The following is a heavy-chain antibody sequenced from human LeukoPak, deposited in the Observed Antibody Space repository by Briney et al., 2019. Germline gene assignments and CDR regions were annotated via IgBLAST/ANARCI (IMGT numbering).Heavy chain of an antibody. J-gene: IGHJ4*02. CDR2: LRYDGSNE. V-gene: IGHV3-33*08. Sequence: GGSLRLSCAASGFTFSSYSMNWVRQAPGKALVWVALLRYDGSNENYADSMKGRFTISRDNSKNTLYLQMNSLRAEDTAVYYCARGGGSSHDVFLYYWGQGTLVTVSS. CDR1: GFTFSSYS. D-gene: IGHD2/OR15-2a*01. CDR3: ARGGGSSHDVFLYY.